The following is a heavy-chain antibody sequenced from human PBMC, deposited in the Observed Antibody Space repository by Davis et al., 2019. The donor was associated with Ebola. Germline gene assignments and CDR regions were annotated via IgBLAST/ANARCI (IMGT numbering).Heavy chain of an antibody. J-gene: IGHJ6*02. D-gene: IGHD1-26*01. CDR3: ARLGAPDYYYYYGMDV. V-gene: IGHV1-2*02. CDR2: INPNSGGT. Sequence: ASVKVSCKASGYTFTGYYMHWVRQAPGQGLEWMGWINPNSGGTNYAQKFQGRITMTRDTSISTAYMELSRLRSEDTAVYYCARLGAPDYYYYYGMDVWGQGTTVTVSS. CDR1: GYTFTGYY.